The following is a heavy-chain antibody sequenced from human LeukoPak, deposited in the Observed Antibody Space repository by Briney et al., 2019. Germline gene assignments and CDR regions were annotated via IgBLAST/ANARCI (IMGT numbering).Heavy chain of an antibody. D-gene: IGHD2-2*01. V-gene: IGHV1-18*01. Sequence: ASVKVSFKASGYTLTCYGISWVRQAPGQGLEWMGWISAYNGNTNYAQKLQGRVTMTTDTSTSTAYMELSTLGYYDTAVRGFAFCVPAAKGHLEYWGQGTLVTVSS. CDR2: ISAYNGNT. CDR1: GYTLTCYG. CDR3: AFCVPAAKGHLEY. J-gene: IGHJ4*02.